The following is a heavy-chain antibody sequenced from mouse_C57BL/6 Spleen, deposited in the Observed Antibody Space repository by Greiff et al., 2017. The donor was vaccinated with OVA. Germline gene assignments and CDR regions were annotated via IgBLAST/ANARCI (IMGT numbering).Heavy chain of an antibody. Sequence: EVKVVESEGGLVQPGSSMKLSCTASGFTFSDYYMAWVRQVPEKGLEWVANINYDGSSTYYLDSLKNRFLISRDNAKNILYLQMSSLKSEDTATYYCAITTVVPYWYFDVWGTGTTVTVSS. CDR3: AITTVVPYWYFDV. CDR2: INYDGSST. D-gene: IGHD1-1*01. CDR1: GFTFSDYY. V-gene: IGHV5-16*01. J-gene: IGHJ1*03.